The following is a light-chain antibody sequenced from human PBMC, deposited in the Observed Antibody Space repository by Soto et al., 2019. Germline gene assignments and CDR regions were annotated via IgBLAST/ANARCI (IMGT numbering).Light chain of an antibody. Sequence: EIVLTQSPGTLSLSPVERATLSGRASQSVSRSYLAWFQQKPGKAPRLLIYGASNRATGIPDRFSGSGSGTDFTLTISRLEPEDFAVYYCQQYGSSGTFGEGTKVDI. CDR3: QQYGSSGT. J-gene: IGKJ4*02. V-gene: IGKV3-20*01. CDR2: GAS. CDR1: QSVSRSY.